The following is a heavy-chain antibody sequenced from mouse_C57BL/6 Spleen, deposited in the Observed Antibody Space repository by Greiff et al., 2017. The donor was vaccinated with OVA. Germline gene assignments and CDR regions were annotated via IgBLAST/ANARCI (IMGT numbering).Heavy chain of an antibody. J-gene: IGHJ3*01. V-gene: IGHV1-54*01. Sequence: QVQLQQSGAELVRPGTSVKVSCKASGYAFTNYLIEWVKQRPGQGLEWIGVINPGSGGTNSNAKFKGKATLTADKSSSTAYMQLSSLTSEDSAVYFCARSGNYYGSEAYWGQGTLVTVSA. CDR1: GYAFTNYL. CDR2: INPGSGGT. D-gene: IGHD1-1*01. CDR3: ARSGNYYGSEAY.